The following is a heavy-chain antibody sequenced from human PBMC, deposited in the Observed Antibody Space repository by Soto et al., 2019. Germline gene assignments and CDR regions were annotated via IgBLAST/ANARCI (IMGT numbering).Heavy chain of an antibody. V-gene: IGHV4-34*01. CDR1: GGSFSGYY. CDR2: INHSGST. CDR3: ARVTGMDV. D-gene: IGHD2-21*02. J-gene: IGHJ6*02. Sequence: LSLTCAVYGGSFSGYYWSWIRQPPGKGLEWIGEINHSGSTNYNPSLKRRVTISVDTSKKQFSLNLSSVTAADTAVYYCARVTGMDVWGQGTTVTVSS.